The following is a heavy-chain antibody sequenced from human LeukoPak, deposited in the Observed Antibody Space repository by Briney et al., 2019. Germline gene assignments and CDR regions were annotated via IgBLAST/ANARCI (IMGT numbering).Heavy chain of an antibody. CDR2: TNRDGSNT. CDR3: ARVGIAMIRTDAFDI. D-gene: IGHD2-21*01. CDR1: VYILSSYW. Sequence: GGSLRLSRAGSVYILSSYWMHCVRHAPGKGLVWVSRTNRDGSNTVYADSVKGRFTISRDNAKNTLYLQMNTLRAEDTAVYYCARVGIAMIRTDAFDIWGQGTMVSASS. J-gene: IGHJ3*02. V-gene: IGHV3-74*01.